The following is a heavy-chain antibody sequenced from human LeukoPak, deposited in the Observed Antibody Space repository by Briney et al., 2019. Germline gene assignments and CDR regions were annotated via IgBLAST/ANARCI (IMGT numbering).Heavy chain of an antibody. CDR2: IDPSDSYT. CDR1: GYTFTNYW. D-gene: IGHD5-12*01. J-gene: IGHJ4*02. CDR3: ARQYSGYDYYFDY. Sequence: GESLRISCKCSGYTFTNYWISWVRQMPGKRLEWMGRIDPSDSYTNYNPSFRGHITISADKSSSTAYLHWSSLKASDTAMYFCARQYSGYDYYFDYWGQGILVTVSS. V-gene: IGHV5-10-1*01.